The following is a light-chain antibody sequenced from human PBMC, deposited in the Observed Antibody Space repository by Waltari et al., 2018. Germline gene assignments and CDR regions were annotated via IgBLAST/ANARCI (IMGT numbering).Light chain of an antibody. V-gene: IGKV3-20*01. Sequence: EIVLTQSPGTLSLSPGDRATLSCRAGQSVSRTLAWYQQKPGQAPRLLIYDASSRATGIPDRFSGSGSGTDFSLTISRLEPEDFAVYYCQKYGTIPATFGQGTKVEIK. CDR3: QKYGTIPAT. CDR2: DAS. J-gene: IGKJ1*01. CDR1: QSVSRT.